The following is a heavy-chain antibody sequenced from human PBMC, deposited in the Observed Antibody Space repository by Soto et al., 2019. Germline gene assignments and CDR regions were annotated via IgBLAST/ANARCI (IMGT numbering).Heavy chain of an antibody. Sequence: SETLSLTCTVSGGSISSGDYYWSWIRQPPGKGLEWIGEINHSGSTNYNPSLKSRVTISVDTSKNQFSLKLSSVTAADTAVYYCARTYSSSWYRGHGNWFDPWGQGTLVTVSS. CDR3: ARTYSSSWYRGHGNWFDP. D-gene: IGHD6-13*01. J-gene: IGHJ5*02. V-gene: IGHV4-39*07. CDR2: INHSGST. CDR1: GGSISSGDYY.